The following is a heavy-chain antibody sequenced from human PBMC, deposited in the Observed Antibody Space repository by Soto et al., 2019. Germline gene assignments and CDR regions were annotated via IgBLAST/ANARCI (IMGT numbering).Heavy chain of an antibody. CDR2: INHSGST. D-gene: IGHD3-22*01. Sequence: SETLSLTCAVYGGSFSGYYWSWIRQPPGKGLEWIGEINHSGSTNYNPSLKSRVTISVDTSKNQFSPKLSSVTAADTAVYYCARGPRYYYDSSGYYWAYWGQGTLVTVAS. CDR3: ARGPRYYYDSSGYYWAY. CDR1: GGSFSGYY. J-gene: IGHJ4*02. V-gene: IGHV4-34*01.